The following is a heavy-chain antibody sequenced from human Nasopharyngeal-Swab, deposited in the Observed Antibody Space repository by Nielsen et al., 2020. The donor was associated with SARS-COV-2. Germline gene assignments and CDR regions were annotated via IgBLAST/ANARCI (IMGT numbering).Heavy chain of an antibody. Sequence: GESLKISCAASGFALNNFVMQWIRQAPGKGLEWVAVVPSDGSKGQYADSVEGRFTFYRDNSRNMVHLQMNSLRDEDTAVYYCVREGGTGGRAGYFDYWGRGTLVTVSS. J-gene: IGHJ4*02. D-gene: IGHD2-8*02. V-gene: IGHV3-30-3*01. CDR2: VPSDGSKG. CDR3: VREGGTGGRAGYFDY. CDR1: GFALNNFV.